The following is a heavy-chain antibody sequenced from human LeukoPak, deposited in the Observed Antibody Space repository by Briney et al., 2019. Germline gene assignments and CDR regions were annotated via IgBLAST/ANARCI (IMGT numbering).Heavy chain of an antibody. D-gene: IGHD1-1*01. CDR3: ARQQNDYFDY. J-gene: IGHJ4*02. V-gene: IGHV3-23*01. CDR2: ISGSGGST. CDR1: GFTFSSYA. Sequence: PGGSLRLSCAASGFTFSSYAMSWVRQAPGKGLEWISGISGSGGSTYYADFVKGRFTISRDNPKNTLYLQMNSLRTEDTAIYYCARQQNDYFDYWGQGTLLIVSS.